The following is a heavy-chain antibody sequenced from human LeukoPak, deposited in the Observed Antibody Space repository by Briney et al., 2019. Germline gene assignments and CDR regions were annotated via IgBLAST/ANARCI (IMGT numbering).Heavy chain of an antibody. Sequence: PSETLSLTCTVSGGSISSGDYYWSWIRQPPGKGLEWIGYIYYSGSTNYSPSLKSRVTISLDTSKNQFSLKLSSVTAADTAVYYCGTTYYYGSGSFTDDYWGQGTLVTVSS. V-gene: IGHV4-61*08. J-gene: IGHJ4*02. CDR1: GGSISSGDYY. CDR3: GTTYYYGSGSFTDDY. D-gene: IGHD3-10*01. CDR2: IYYSGST.